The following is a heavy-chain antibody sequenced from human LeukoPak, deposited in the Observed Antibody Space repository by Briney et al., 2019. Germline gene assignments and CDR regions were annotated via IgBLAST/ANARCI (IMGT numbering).Heavy chain of an antibody. Sequence: ASVQVSCKASGYTFTAYYIHWVRQAPGEGLEWMGGIIPIFGTANYAQKFQGRVTITTDESTSTAYMELSSLRSEDTAVYYCARGRRGLSSTSYRLDYWGQGTLVTVSS. D-gene: IGHD2-2*01. CDR2: IIPIFGTA. V-gene: IGHV1-69*05. CDR3: ARGRRGLSSTSYRLDY. J-gene: IGHJ4*02. CDR1: GYTFTAYY.